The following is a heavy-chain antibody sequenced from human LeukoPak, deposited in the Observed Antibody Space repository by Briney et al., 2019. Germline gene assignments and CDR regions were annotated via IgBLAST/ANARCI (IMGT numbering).Heavy chain of an antibody. CDR1: GGSIRSSSYY. CDR2: IYYSGST. V-gene: IGHV4-39*02. D-gene: IGHD3-22*01. J-gene: IGHJ6*03. CDR3: AREAQYYLDGSGYSAGYMDV. Sequence: PSETLSLTCTVSGGSIRSSSYYWGWFRQPPGKGLEWIGSIYYSGSTYYSSSLKSRVTVSVDTSNNQFSLKLISVTAADTAVYYCAREAQYYLDGSGYSAGYMDVWGKGTTVTVSS.